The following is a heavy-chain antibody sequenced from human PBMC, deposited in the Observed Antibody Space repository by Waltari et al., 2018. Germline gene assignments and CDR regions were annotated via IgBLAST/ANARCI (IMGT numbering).Heavy chain of an antibody. Sequence: HVQIVESGGAVVQPGRSLRLSCAASGFSFSASGMHWVRQSPGQGWECVALMSFDGYNKFYIDSVQGRFTSSRDNSKNLMYLEMRDVRSEDTATYYCAKETQSDGNAGLEFWGQGTVVTVSS. CDR3: AKETQSDGNAGLEF. J-gene: IGHJ4*02. V-gene: IGHV3-30*18. CDR2: MSFDGYNK. D-gene: IGHD1-1*01. CDR1: GFSFSASG.